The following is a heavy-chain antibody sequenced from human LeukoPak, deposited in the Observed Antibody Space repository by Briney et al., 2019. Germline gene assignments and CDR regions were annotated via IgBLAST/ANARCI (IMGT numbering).Heavy chain of an antibody. D-gene: IGHD6-19*01. CDR3: AREVYRSGWYKGHFDL. V-gene: IGHV4-39*02. CDR2: VYYTGNT. J-gene: IGHJ2*01. Sequence: SETLSLTCAVSGGSISSSSYYWGWIRQPPGKGLEWFGSVYYTGNTYYNPSLKSRVTISVDTSKNQFSPKLSSVTAADTAVYYCAREVYRSGWYKGHFDLWGRGTLVTVSS. CDR1: GGSISSSSYY.